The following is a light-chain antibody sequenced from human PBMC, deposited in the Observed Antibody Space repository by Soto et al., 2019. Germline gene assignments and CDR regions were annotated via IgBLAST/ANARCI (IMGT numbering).Light chain of an antibody. CDR1: SSDIGGYYY. CDR2: QVT. J-gene: IGLJ1*01. CDR3: TSYSSSSTFYV. V-gene: IGLV2-14*01. Sequence: QSVVTQPASVSGSPGQSITISCTGTSSDIGGYYYVSWYQHHPGKAPKLMIYQVTNRPSGVSHRFSGSKSGNTASLTISGLQAEDEADYYCTSYSSSSTFYVFGAGTKVTVL.